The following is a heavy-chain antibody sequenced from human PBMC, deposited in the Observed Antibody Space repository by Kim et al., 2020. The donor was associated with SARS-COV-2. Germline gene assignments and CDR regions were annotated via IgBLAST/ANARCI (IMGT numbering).Heavy chain of an antibody. CDR3: AKDIGGGNYYYYGFDA. CDR2: IFSGGTGI. CDR1: GFSFTRHA. V-gene: IGHV3-23*03. J-gene: IGHJ6*02. D-gene: IGHD2-15*01. Sequence: GGSLRLSCAASGFSFTRHAMNWVRQAPGKGLGWVSVIFSGGTGIYYADSVKGRFTISRDTSGTTLYLQMNSLRVEDTGIYYCAKDIGGGNYYYYGFDAWGQGTTVTV.